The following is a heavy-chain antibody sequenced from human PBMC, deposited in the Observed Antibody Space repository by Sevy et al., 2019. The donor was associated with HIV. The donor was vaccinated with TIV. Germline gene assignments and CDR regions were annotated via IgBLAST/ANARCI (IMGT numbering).Heavy chain of an antibody. J-gene: IGHJ6*02. V-gene: IGHV3-49*03. Sequence: GGSLRLSCTASGFIFGDYVMTWFRQAPGKGLEWVSFIRTKPYGVTTEYAASVKGRFTNSRDDSTSIAYLQMNSLKTEDTGVYYCTREKQWGLYGMDVWGQGTTVTVSS. CDR2: IRTKPYGVTT. CDR1: GFIFGDYV. D-gene: IGHD6-19*01. CDR3: TREKQWGLYGMDV.